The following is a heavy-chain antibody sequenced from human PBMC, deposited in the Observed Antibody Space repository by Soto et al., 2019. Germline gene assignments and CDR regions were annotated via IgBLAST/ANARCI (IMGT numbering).Heavy chain of an antibody. D-gene: IGHD2-15*01. Sequence: TLSLTCRVSGGSIATGTYRSTRVRKQPGKGLEWIGYMYSSGSSGGTYYNPSLRSRVSISVDTSKNYFSLKLSSVTAADTAMYFCVAATPLYWFDPWGQGVLVPVSS. CDR3: VAATPLYWFDP. V-gene: IGHV4-31*06. CDR1: GGSIATGTYR. CDR2: MYSSGSSGGT. J-gene: IGHJ5*02.